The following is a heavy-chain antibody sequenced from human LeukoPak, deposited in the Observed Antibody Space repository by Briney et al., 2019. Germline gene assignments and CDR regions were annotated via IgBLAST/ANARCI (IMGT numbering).Heavy chain of an antibody. J-gene: IGHJ3*02. D-gene: IGHD2-2*01. CDR1: GFTFGSSW. CDR2: IKQDGSEK. V-gene: IGHV3-7*01. Sequence: GGSLRLSCTASGFTFGSSWMAWVRQAPGKGLEWVANIKQDGSEKYYVDSVKGRFTISRDNAKNSLYLQMNSLRAEDTAVYYCAREGTSWDNAFDIWGQGTMVTVSS. CDR3: AREGTSWDNAFDI.